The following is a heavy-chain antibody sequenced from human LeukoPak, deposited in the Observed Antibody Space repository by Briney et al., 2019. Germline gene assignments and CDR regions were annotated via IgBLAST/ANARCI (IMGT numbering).Heavy chain of an antibody. J-gene: IGHJ4*02. CDR2: ISPDARTI. Sequence: GGSLRLSCAASGFAFSNNWMHWVRQAPGKGLVWVSHISPDARTITYADFVKGRFTISRDNSKNTLYLQMNSLRAEDTAVYYCANSEEVAGHLDYWGQGTLVTVSS. CDR1: GFAFSNNW. CDR3: ANSEEVAGHLDY. D-gene: IGHD6-19*01. V-gene: IGHV3-74*01.